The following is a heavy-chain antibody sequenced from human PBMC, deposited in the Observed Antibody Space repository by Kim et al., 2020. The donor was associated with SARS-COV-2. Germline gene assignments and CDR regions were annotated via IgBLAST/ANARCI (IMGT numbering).Heavy chain of an antibody. Sequence: ASVKVSCKASGFTFTSYGISWVRQAPGQGLEWMGWISAYNGNTNYAQKFQGRVTMTTDTSTSTAYMEPRSLRSDDTAVYYCARELLAAAAEKRAFDYWGQGTLVTVSS. D-gene: IGHD6-13*01. CDR2: ISAYNGNT. CDR1: GFTFTSYG. CDR3: ARELLAAAAEKRAFDY. J-gene: IGHJ4*02. V-gene: IGHV1-18*04.